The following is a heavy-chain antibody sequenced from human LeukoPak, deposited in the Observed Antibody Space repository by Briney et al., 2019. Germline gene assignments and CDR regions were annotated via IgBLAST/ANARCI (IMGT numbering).Heavy chain of an antibody. V-gene: IGHV3-23*01. CDR1: GFTFTSNA. Sequence: GGSPRLSCAASGFTFTSNAMAWVRQAPGKGLEWVSGISGRGDSTYYAESVKGRFTISRDNFKNRLYLQMNSLRAEDTAVYYCAKGSYTSGRGYMDVWGKGTTVTISS. J-gene: IGHJ6*03. CDR2: ISGRGDST. CDR3: AKGSYTSGRGYMDV. D-gene: IGHD6-19*01.